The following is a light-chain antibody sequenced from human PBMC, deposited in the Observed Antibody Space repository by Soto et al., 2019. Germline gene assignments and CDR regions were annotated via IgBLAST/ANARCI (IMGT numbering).Light chain of an antibody. J-gene: IGKJ1*01. V-gene: IGKV1-5*01. CDR2: DVS. CDR1: QSISSW. CDR3: QQYDAFWT. Sequence: DIQMTQSPSTLSACVGDRVTITCRASQSISSWLAWYQQKPGKAPKLLIYDVSNLESGVPSRFSGSGSGTEFTLTISSLQPDDVATYYCQQYDAFWTFGQGTKVDIK.